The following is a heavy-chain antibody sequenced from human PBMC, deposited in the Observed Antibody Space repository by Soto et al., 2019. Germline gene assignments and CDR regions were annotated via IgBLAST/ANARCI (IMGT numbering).Heavy chain of an antibody. CDR1: GVSFSSGA. Sequence: GGALRVWWAGSGVSFSSGAMSCVRQAPGKGLEWFSAISGSGVTTYFADSVKGRFTISRDNSKNTLYLQMNSLRAEDTAVYFCAKALTAGGYYDSGRHPSDSFDYPGPGALLTVSS. CDR2: ISGSGVTT. D-gene: IGHD3-22*01. V-gene: IGHV3-23*01. CDR3: AKALTAGGYYDSGRHPSDSFDY. J-gene: IGHJ4*02.